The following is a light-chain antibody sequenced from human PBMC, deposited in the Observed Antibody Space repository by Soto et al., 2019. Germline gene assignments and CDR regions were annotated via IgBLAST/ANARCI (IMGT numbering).Light chain of an antibody. Sequence: AIQMTQSPSSLSASVGDRVTITCRASQGIRNDLGWYQQNPGKAPKLLLFAASGLQSGVPSRFSGSGSGTDFTLTISSLQPEDFATYYCLQDYSYPFTFGQGTKLEIK. CDR2: AAS. CDR1: QGIRND. CDR3: LQDYSYPFT. V-gene: IGKV1-6*01. J-gene: IGKJ2*01.